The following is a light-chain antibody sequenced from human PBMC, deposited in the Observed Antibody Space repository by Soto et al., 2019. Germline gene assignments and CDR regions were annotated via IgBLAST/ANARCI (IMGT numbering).Light chain of an antibody. CDR1: QSVRSN. Sequence: EIVMTQSPATLSVSPGERATLSCRANQSVRSNLAWYQQRPGHAPRLLISGASTRATRIPARFSGSVSGTEFLLTISSLQSEDFALYYCQQYNDWPRTFGQGTKVEVK. CDR2: GAS. CDR3: QQYNDWPRT. V-gene: IGKV3-15*01. J-gene: IGKJ1*01.